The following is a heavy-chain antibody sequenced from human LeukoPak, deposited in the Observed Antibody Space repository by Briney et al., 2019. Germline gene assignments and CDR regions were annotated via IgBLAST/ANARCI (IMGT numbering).Heavy chain of an antibody. D-gene: IGHD5-12*01. CDR2: IYAGGSA. Sequence: GGSLRLSCAATGFSVDSNYIHWVRQAPGKGLGWVSVIYAGGSAYYADSVKGRFTISRDNSKNTVYLQMNSLRAEDTALYYCARGLDLVATIPKYYCGMDVWGQGTTVTVSS. CDR1: GFSVDSNY. J-gene: IGHJ6*02. V-gene: IGHV3-66*01. CDR3: ARGLDLVATIPKYYCGMDV.